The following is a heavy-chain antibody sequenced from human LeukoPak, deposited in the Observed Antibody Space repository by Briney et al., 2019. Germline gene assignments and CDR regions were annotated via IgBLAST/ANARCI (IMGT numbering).Heavy chain of an antibody. CDR2: ISSSSSYI. J-gene: IGHJ6*02. CDR1: GFTFSSYS. D-gene: IGHD2-2*01. Sequence: GGSLRLSCAASGFTFSSYSMNWVRQAPGKGLEWVSSISSSSSYIYYADSVKGRFTISRDNAKNSLYLQMNSLRAEDTAVYYCARDIKHQLPVPYYYYYGMDVWDQGTTVTVSS. CDR3: ARDIKHQLPVPYYYYYGMDV. V-gene: IGHV3-21*01.